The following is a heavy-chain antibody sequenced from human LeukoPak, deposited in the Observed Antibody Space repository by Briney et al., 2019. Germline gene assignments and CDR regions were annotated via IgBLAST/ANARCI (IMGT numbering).Heavy chain of an antibody. CDR3: ARDPWYGY. D-gene: IGHD6-13*01. CDR2: IRYDGSNK. Sequence: PGGSLRLSCAASGFTLSSNYMSWVRQAPGKGLEWVAFIRYDGSNKYYADSVKGRFTISRDNSMNTLYLQMNSLRAEDTAVYYCARDPWYGYWGQGTLVTVSS. V-gene: IGHV3-30*02. J-gene: IGHJ4*02. CDR1: GFTLSSNY.